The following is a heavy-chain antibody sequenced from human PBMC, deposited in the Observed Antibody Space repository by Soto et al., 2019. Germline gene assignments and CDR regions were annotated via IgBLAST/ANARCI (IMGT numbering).Heavy chain of an antibody. CDR3: ATYWGSYSDAFDI. Sequence: ASVKVSCKASGYAFTGYYMHWVRQAPGQGLEWMGWINPNSGGTNYAQKFQGWVTMTRDTSINTAYMELSSLRSDDTAVYYCATYWGSYSDAFDIWAQRTMVTVSS. D-gene: IGHD7-27*01. V-gene: IGHV1-2*04. CDR2: INPNSGGT. J-gene: IGHJ3*02. CDR1: GYAFTGYY.